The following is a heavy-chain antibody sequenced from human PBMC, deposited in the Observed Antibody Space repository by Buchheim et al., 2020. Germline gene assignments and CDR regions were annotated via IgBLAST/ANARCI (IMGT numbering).Heavy chain of an antibody. Sequence: QVQLQESGPGLVKPSGTLSLTCAVSGDSISSSNWWSWVRQPPGKGLEWIGEIHHSGSTNYNPSLKSRVTISADTSKKQFSLKLSSVTAAETAVYYCARANFGVVWDGLYGMDVWGQGTT. CDR1: GDSISSSNW. D-gene: IGHD3-3*01. CDR2: IHHSGST. CDR3: ARANFGVVWDGLYGMDV. J-gene: IGHJ6*02. V-gene: IGHV4-4*02.